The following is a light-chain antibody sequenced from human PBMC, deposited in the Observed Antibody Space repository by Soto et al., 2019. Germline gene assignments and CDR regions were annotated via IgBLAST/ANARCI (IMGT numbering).Light chain of an antibody. Sequence: EIVLTQSPATLSLSPGERATLSCRASQTVSSYLAWYQQKPGQAPRLLIYDASNRATGIPARFSGSGSGTDFTLTISSLEPEDFAVYYGQPRTNWDITFGQGTRLEIK. CDR3: QPRTNWDIT. CDR1: QTVSSY. CDR2: DAS. J-gene: IGKJ5*01. V-gene: IGKV3-11*01.